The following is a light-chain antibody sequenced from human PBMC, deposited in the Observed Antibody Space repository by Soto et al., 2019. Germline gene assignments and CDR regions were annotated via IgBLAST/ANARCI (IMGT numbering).Light chain of an antibody. CDR3: SSYTTTTRL. V-gene: IGLV2-14*01. J-gene: IGLJ3*02. Sequence: QYALTQPASVSGSPGQSITISCTGTSSDIGSNNYVSWFQQRPGKAPTLIIYEVSNRPSGVSTHVSGSKSGNTASLTISGLLLEDEAEYYCSSYTTTTRLFGGGTKLTVL. CDR2: EVS. CDR1: SSDIGSNNY.